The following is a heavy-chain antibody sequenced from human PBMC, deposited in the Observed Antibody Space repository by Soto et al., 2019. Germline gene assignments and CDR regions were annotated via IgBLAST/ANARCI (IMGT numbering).Heavy chain of an antibody. V-gene: IGHV3-23*01. CDR2: IGGSGSYT. D-gene: IGHD6-19*01. CDR1: GFTFSSYA. Sequence: DVHLLKSGGGLVQPGGSLRLSCAASGFTFSSYAMGWVRQAPGEGLEWVSSIGGSGSYTYYADSVKGRFTISRDNFKSTVYVQMNSLRAEDTAVYYCAKDNLAPYSKGWAIRFDPWGQGTLVTVSS. CDR3: AKDNLAPYSKGWAIRFDP. J-gene: IGHJ5*02.